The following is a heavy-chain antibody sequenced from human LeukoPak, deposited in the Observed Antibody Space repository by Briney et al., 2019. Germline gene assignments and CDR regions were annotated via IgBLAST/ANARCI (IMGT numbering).Heavy chain of an antibody. CDR2: INPNSGAT. V-gene: IGHV1-2*02. Sequence: ASVKVSCKASGYTFTGYYIHWVRQAPGQGLEWMGWINPNSGATYYAQKFQGRTTMTWDTSISTGYMGVSRLSSDDTAVYYCARGGSDESSGWHNWGQGTLVTVSS. CDR3: ARGGSDESSGWHN. CDR1: GYTFTGYY. J-gene: IGHJ4*02. D-gene: IGHD3-22*01.